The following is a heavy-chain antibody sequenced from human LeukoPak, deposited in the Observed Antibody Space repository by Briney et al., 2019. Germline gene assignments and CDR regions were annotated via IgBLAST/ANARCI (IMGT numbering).Heavy chain of an antibody. J-gene: IGHJ4*02. Sequence: GGSLRLSCAVSGFTFSDYYMNWIRQAPGKGLEWVSYISSSGSTIYYADSVEGRFTISRDNAKNSLYLQMNSLRAEDTAVYYCARVWYSGSYPVDYWGQGTLVTVSS. CDR2: ISSSGSTI. V-gene: IGHV3-11*04. CDR3: ARVWYSGSYPVDY. CDR1: GFTFSDYY. D-gene: IGHD1-26*01.